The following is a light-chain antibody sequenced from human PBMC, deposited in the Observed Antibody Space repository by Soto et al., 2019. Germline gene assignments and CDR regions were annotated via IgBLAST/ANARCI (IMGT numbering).Light chain of an antibody. J-gene: IGLJ3*02. CDR3: QTWVTGPPWV. CDR1: SGHSTYA. CDR2: LNSDGSH. Sequence: QLVLTQSPSASASLGASVKLTCTLRSGHSTYAIAWHQQQPEKGPRYLMKLNSDGSHTKGDGIPDRFTGSSSGAERYLTISSLQSEDEDDYYCQTWVTGPPWVFGGGTKLTVL. V-gene: IGLV4-69*01.